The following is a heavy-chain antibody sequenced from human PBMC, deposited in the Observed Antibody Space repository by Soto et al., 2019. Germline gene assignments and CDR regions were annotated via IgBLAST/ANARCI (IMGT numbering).Heavy chain of an antibody. CDR2: ISAYNGNT. J-gene: IGHJ6*02. CDR3: AREGAGLSSGWRYYYYGMDV. D-gene: IGHD6-19*01. Sequence: AASVKVSCKASGYTFTSYGISWVRQAPGQGLEWMGWISAYNGNTNYAQKLQGRVTMTTDTSTSTAYMELRSLRSDDTAVYYCAREGAGLSSGWRYYYYGMDVWGQGTTVTVSS. CDR1: GYTFTSYG. V-gene: IGHV1-18*01.